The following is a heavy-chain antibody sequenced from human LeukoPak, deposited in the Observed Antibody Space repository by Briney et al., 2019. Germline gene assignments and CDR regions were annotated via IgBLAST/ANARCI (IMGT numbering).Heavy chain of an antibody. Sequence: SETLSLTCTVSGGSVASTGCYWGWIRQSPGKGLEWIGSDYYTGEIYSTPSLKSRLTISVDTSKNQFALTLTSVTAADTAVYYCGRHVSNGWDYHYGLDVWGQGTTVTVSS. CDR2: DYYTGEI. CDR1: GGSVASTGCY. V-gene: IGHV4-39*01. J-gene: IGHJ6*02. D-gene: IGHD6-19*01. CDR3: GRHVSNGWDYHYGLDV.